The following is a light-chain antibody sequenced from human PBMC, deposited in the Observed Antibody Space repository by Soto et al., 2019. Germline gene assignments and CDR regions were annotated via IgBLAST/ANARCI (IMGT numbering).Light chain of an antibody. V-gene: IGKV1-5*03. CDR3: QQYKSYPWT. CDR1: QTISNF. J-gene: IGKJ1*01. Sequence: DIQMTQSPSTLSAFVGASVVITCRASQTISNFLAWYQQKPGKAPKLLFYRASNLEGGVPSRFSGGGSGTEFTLTINSLQPDDSATYYCQQYKSYPWTFGQGTKVDIK. CDR2: RAS.